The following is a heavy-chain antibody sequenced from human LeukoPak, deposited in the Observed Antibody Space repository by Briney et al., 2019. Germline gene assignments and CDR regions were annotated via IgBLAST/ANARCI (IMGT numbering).Heavy chain of an antibody. CDR3: ARGRQEISMILVVMTGVSYYLDV. Sequence: PSQTLSLTCAVYGGSFSGYYWTWIRQSPGKGLEWIGEINPSGSTYYNPSLKSRLTISRDTSKNQLSLRLSSVTAADTAVYYCARGRQEISMILVVMTGVSYYLDVWGKGTTVTVS. V-gene: IGHV4-34*01. J-gene: IGHJ6*03. D-gene: IGHD3-22*01. CDR2: INPSGST. CDR1: GGSFSGYY.